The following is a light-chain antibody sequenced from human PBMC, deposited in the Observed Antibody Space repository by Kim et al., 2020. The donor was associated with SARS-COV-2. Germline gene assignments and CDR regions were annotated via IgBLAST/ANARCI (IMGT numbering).Light chain of an antibody. Sequence: DIQMTQPPSTLSASVGDRVTITCRDSQSISSWLAWYQQKPGKAPKLLIYKASSLESGVPSRFSGSGSGTEFTLTISSLQPDDFATYYCQQYNSYPLTFGGGTKVDIK. V-gene: IGKV1-5*03. J-gene: IGKJ4*01. CDR3: QQYNSYPLT. CDR1: QSISSW. CDR2: KAS.